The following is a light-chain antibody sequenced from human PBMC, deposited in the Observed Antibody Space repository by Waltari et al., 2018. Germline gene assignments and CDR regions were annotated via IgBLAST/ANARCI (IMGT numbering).Light chain of an antibody. V-gene: IGKV1-39*01. CDR2: GAS. CDR1: QSFGIH. Sequence: DIQMTQSPSSLSASIGDRVPITCRASQSFGIHLHWYQQKPGNAPKLLIYGASTLHSGFPSRFSGRGSGTDLTLTITSLQPEVSATYCCQQSSSTLTFGGGTRVEI. CDR3: QQSSSTLT. J-gene: IGKJ4*01.